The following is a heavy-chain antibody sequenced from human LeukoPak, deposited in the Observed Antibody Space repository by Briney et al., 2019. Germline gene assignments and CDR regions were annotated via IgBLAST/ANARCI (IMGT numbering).Heavy chain of an antibody. D-gene: IGHD3-10*01. J-gene: IGHJ4*02. Sequence: SETLSLTCTGSGGSISRYYWSWIRQPPGKGLEWIGYIYNGGSTNYNPSLKSRVTISVDTSKNQFSLNLSSVTAADTAVYYCARDDYYGSGTYYRAFGNWGQGTLVTVSS. CDR3: ARDDYYGSGTYYRAFGN. CDR1: GGSISRYY. V-gene: IGHV4-4*08. CDR2: IYNGGST.